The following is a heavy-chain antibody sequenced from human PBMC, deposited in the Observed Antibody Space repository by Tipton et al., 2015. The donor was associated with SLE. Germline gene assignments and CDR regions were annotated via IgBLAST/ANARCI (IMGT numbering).Heavy chain of an antibody. V-gene: IGHV4-59*11. D-gene: IGHD2-15*01. Sequence: TLSLTCTVSGGSIRSHYLGWIRQPPGKGLEWIGYISYSETTNYNPSPKSRVTISVDTSKNQFSLKLRSVTAADTAVYYCAGAWQGYCSGGTCYVLDYWGQGTLVTVSS. J-gene: IGHJ4*02. CDR2: ISYSETT. CDR1: GGSIRSHY. CDR3: AGAWQGYCSGGTCYVLDY.